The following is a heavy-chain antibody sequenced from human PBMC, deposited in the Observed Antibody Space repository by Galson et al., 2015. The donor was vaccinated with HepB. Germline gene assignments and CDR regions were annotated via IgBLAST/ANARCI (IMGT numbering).Heavy chain of an antibody. CDR1: GFTFSHYW. V-gene: IGHV3-7*01. Sequence: SLRLSCAASGFTFSHYWMAWVRQAPGQGLEWVANIKEDGSLRYYVDSVKGRFTISRDNAKNSLYLQMNSLRAEDTAVYYCVRDSSIVVDGNWVDAYEIWAKGQRSPSLQ. J-gene: IGHJ3*02. CDR3: VRDSSIVVDGNWVDAYEI. CDR2: IKEDGSLR. D-gene: IGHD1-26*01.